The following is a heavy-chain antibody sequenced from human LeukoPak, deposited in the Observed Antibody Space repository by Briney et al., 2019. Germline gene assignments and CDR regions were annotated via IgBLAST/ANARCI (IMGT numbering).Heavy chain of an antibody. CDR3: ARSWYGYNCVDY. D-gene: IGHD5-24*01. CDR1: GGSISSSSYY. V-gene: IGHV4-61*02. CDR2: IYTSGST. Sequence: PSETPSLTCTVSGGSISSSSYYWSWIRQPAGKGLEWIGRIYTSGSTNYNPSLKSRVTISVDTSKNQFSLKLSSVTAADTAVYYCARSWYGYNCVDYWGQGTLVTVSS. J-gene: IGHJ4*02.